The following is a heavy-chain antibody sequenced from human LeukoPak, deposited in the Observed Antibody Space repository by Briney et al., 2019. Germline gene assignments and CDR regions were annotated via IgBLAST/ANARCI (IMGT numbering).Heavy chain of an antibody. CDR1: GGSTTRRSYY. Sequence: SETLSLTCTVSGGSTTRRSYYGGWIRQSPGGGLEWIGSIYYSGSTYYNPSLKSRVTISVDTSKSQFSLKLSSVTAADTAVYYCARGLMTAAATFDYWGQGTLVTVSS. J-gene: IGHJ4*02. V-gene: IGHV4-39*01. D-gene: IGHD6-13*01. CDR3: ARGLMTAAATFDY. CDR2: IYYSGST.